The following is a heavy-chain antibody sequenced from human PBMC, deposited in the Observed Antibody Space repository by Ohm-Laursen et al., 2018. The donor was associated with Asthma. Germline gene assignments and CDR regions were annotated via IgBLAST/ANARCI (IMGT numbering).Heavy chain of an antibody. CDR3: ARPTREPRH. Sequence: SLRLSCTASGFKFSDYYMSWIRQAPEKGLEYVSHISSDSIHTEYADSVKGRFTISRDNARNSLYLQMNSLRADDTAVYYCARPTREPRHWGQGTPVTVSS. CDR1: GFKFSDYY. D-gene: IGHD1-26*01. CDR2: ISSDSIHT. V-gene: IGHV3-11*06. J-gene: IGHJ4*02.